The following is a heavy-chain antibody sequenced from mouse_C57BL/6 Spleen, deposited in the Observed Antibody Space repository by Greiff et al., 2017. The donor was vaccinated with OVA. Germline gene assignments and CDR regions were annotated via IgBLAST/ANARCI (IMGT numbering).Heavy chain of an antibody. Sequence: QVQLQQPGAELVKPGASVKVSCKASGYTFTSYWMHWVKQRPGQGLEWIGRIHPSDSDTNYNQKFKGKATLTVDKSSSTAYMQLSSLTSEDSAVYYCAIELTETAMDYWSQGTSVTVSS. CDR2: IHPSDSDT. CDR1: GYTFTSYW. CDR3: AIELTETAMDY. V-gene: IGHV1-74*01. J-gene: IGHJ4*01. D-gene: IGHD4-1*01.